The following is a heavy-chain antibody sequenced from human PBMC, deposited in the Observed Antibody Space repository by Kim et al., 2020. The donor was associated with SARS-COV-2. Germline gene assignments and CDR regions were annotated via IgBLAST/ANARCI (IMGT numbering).Heavy chain of an antibody. J-gene: IGHJ3*02. Sequence: SETLSLTCTVSGGSISSYYWSWIRQPPGKGLEWIGYIYYSGSTNYNPSLKSRVTISVDTSQNQFSLKLSSVTAADTAVYYCAREQKSGQLWSPDAFDIWGQGTMVTVSS. CDR3: AREQKSGQLWSPDAFDI. D-gene: IGHD5-18*01. CDR2: IYYSGST. V-gene: IGHV4-59*01. CDR1: GGSISSYY.